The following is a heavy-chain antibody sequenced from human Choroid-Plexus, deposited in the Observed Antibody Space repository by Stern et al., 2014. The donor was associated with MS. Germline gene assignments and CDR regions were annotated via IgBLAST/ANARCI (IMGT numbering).Heavy chain of an antibody. J-gene: IGHJ6*02. V-gene: IGHV1-2*02. Sequence: QVQLVQSGAEVKKPGASVKVSCKTSGYIFTGYYIHWVRQAPGQGLEWMAWINPNPGGTKEAQKFQGRVTMSRDTSISTANVELSSLTSDDTAVYYCARDQRGITIFGVVTDYYYLGMDVWGQGTTVTVSS. D-gene: IGHD3-3*01. CDR1: GYIFTGYY. CDR3: ARDQRGITIFGVVTDYYYLGMDV. CDR2: INPNPGGT.